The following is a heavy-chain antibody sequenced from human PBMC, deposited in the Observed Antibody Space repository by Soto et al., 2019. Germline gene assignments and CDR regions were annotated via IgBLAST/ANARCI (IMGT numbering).Heavy chain of an antibody. Sequence: ASVKVSCKASGYTFTSYGISWVRQAPGQGLEWMGWISAYNGNTNYAQKLQGRVTMTTDTSTSTAYMELRSLRSDDSAVYYCATHDRSGYYYSALYFQHWGQGTLVTVSS. J-gene: IGHJ1*01. CDR2: ISAYNGNT. D-gene: IGHD3-22*01. V-gene: IGHV1-18*01. CDR1: GYTFTSYG. CDR3: ATHDRSGYYYSALYFQH.